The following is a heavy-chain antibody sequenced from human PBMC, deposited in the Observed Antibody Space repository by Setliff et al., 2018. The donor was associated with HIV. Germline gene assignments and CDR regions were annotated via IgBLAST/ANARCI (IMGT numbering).Heavy chain of an antibody. CDR3: ARVAYSSGWYSDWDNWFDP. V-gene: IGHV4-39*07. J-gene: IGHJ5*02. Sequence: SETLSLTCAVSGASISRSSYYWGWIRPPPGKGLEWIGSINYSGSTYYNPSLKSRVTISVDTSKNQFSLKLSAVTAADAAVYYCARVAYSSGWYSDWDNWFDPWGQGTLVTVSS. CDR1: GASISRSSYY. D-gene: IGHD6-19*01. CDR2: INYSGST.